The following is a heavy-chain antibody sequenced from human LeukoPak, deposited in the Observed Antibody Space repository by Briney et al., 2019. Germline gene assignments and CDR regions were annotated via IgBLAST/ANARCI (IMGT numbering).Heavy chain of an antibody. CDR2: ISGSSDIT. D-gene: IGHD2-2*01. CDR3: AKGELGYCSSASCYLVY. Sequence: TGGSLRLSCAASGFAFSSYAMSWVRQAPGKGLEWVSSISGSSDITYYADSVKGRFTISRDNSKNTLYLQMNSLRAEDTAVYYCAKGELGYCSSASCYLVYWGQGTLVAVSS. CDR1: GFAFSSYA. J-gene: IGHJ4*02. V-gene: IGHV3-23*01.